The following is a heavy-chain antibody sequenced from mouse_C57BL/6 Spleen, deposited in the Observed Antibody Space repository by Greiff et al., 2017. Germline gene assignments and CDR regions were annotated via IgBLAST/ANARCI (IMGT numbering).Heavy chain of an antibody. CDR2: IRSKSNNYAT. J-gene: IGHJ3*01. V-gene: IGHV10-1*01. D-gene: IGHD2-10*02. Sequence: DVMLVESGGGLVQPKGSLKLSCAASGFSFNTYAMNWVRQAPGKGMEWVARIRSKSNNYATYYADSVKDRFTISRDDSESMLYLQMNNLKTEDTAVYYCVSLLDWFAYWGQGTLVTVSA. CDR1: GFSFNTYA. CDR3: VSLLDWFAY.